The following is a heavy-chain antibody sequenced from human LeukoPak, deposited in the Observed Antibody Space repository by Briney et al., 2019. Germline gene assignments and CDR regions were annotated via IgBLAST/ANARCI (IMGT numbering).Heavy chain of an antibody. CDR2: TYYRSKWYT. V-gene: IGHV6-1*01. J-gene: IGHJ4*02. Sequence: SQTLSLTCAISGDSVSSANTAWNWIRQSPSRGLEWLGRTYYRSKWYTDYAVSVKSRIIINPDTSKNQFSLQLNSLTPEDTAVYYCARGWGFDFWGRGTLVTVSS. D-gene: IGHD7-27*01. CDR1: GDSVSSANTA. CDR3: ARGWGFDF.